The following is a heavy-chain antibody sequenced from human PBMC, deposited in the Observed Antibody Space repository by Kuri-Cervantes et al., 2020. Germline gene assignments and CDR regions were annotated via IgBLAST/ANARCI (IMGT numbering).Heavy chain of an antibody. CDR3: ARASSEQLGGYYYYYMDV. Sequence: ASVKVSCKASGYSFTDYGVSWVRQAPGQGLEWLGWISPSNGDTNYAQKFQGRVTMTTDTSTSTAYMELTSLRSEDTAVYYCARASSEQLGGYYYYYMDVWGKGTTVTVSS. V-gene: IGHV1-18*01. J-gene: IGHJ6*03. CDR1: GYSFTDYG. CDR2: ISPSNGDT. D-gene: IGHD6-13*01.